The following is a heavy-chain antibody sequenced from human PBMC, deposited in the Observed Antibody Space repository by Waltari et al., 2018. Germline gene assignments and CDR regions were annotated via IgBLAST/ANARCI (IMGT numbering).Heavy chain of an antibody. CDR2: IIPFFGPA. Sequence: QVQLVQSGAEVKKPGSSVKVSCKASGGTFSSYAISWVRQAPGQGLEWMGGIIPFFGPANNAQKFQGRVTITADESTSTAYMELSSLRSEDTAVYYCASYGLWFGELLSGAFDYWGQGTLVTVSS. J-gene: IGHJ4*02. CDR3: ASYGLWFGELLSGAFDY. D-gene: IGHD3-10*01. V-gene: IGHV1-69*01. CDR1: GGTFSSYA.